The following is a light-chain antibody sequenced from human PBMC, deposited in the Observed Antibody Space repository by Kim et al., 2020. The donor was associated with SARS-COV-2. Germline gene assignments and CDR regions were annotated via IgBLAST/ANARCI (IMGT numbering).Light chain of an antibody. CDR3: QQYNSYSPWT. V-gene: IGKV1-5*03. Sequence: DIQMTQSPSTLSASVGDRVTITCRASQSISSWLAWYQQKPGKAPKLLIYKASSLESGVPSRFSGSGSGTEFTLTISSLQPDDFATYYGQQYNSYSPWTFGQGTKVDIK. CDR1: QSISSW. CDR2: KAS. J-gene: IGKJ1*01.